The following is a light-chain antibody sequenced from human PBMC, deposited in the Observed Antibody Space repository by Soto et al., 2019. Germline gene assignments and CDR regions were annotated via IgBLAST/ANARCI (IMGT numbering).Light chain of an antibody. CDR1: QSINKG. CDR3: QQYYSSSPWT. J-gene: IGKJ1*01. CDR2: DAA. Sequence: DIPMAQSPSTLSASVGDRVTITCRASQSINKGLAWYQQKPGKDPKLLIYDAARLESGVPSRFSGSGSGTEFTLTISSLQPDDFASYSCQQYYSSSPWTFGQGTKVEIK. V-gene: IGKV1-5*01.